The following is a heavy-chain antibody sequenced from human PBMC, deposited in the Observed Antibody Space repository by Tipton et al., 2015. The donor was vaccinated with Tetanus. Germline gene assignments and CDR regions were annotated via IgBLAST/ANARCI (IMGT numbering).Heavy chain of an antibody. V-gene: IGHV3-11*01. Sequence: SLRLSCAASGFTLSDYYMSWIRQAPGKGLEWLSYISSSGATINYADSVKGRFTLSRDTAKNSLYLQMNSLRVDDTAVYYCAKDVNWNLRYFQHWGQGTVVTVSS. J-gene: IGHJ1*01. D-gene: IGHD1-1*01. CDR1: GFTLSDYY. CDR3: AKDVNWNLRYFQH. CDR2: ISSSGATI.